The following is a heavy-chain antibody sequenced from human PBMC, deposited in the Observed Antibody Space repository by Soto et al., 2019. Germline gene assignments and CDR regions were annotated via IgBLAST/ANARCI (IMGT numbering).Heavy chain of an antibody. J-gene: IGHJ5*02. D-gene: IGHD2-15*01. V-gene: IGHV4-59*08. CDR3: ARGTPSPLIVRSSRGPWFDP. Sequence: SETLSLTCTDSGGSISSYYWSWIRQPPGKGLEWIGYMYYGGRTNYNPSLKSRVTISVDTSKMQVSLKLSSVTAADTAVYFCARGTPSPLIVRSSRGPWFDPWGQGTLVTVSS. CDR2: MYYGGRT. CDR1: GGSISSYY.